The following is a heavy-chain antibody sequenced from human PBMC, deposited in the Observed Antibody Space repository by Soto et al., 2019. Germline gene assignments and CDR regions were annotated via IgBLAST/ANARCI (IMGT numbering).Heavy chain of an antibody. CDR3: ARDSSAWPNYFDS. D-gene: IGHD6-19*01. V-gene: IGHV3-23*01. CDR1: GFTISTHA. Sequence: GGSLRLSCVASGFTISTHAMTWVRQAPGKGLEWVSSFSGRSGDTYYAASVRGRFTISGDNSKNTVILQMNNLRAEDTAVYYCARDSSAWPNYFDSWGQGIQVTVSS. CDR2: FSGRSGDT. J-gene: IGHJ4*02.